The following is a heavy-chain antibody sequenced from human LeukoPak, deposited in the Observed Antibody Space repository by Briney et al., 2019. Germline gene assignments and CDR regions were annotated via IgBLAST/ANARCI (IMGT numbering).Heavy chain of an antibody. J-gene: IGHJ6*02. V-gene: IGHV1-69*13. CDR3: ARVWSGYDYCGMDV. Sequence: SVKVSCKASGGTFSSYAISWVRQAPGQGLEWMGGIIPIFGTANYAQKFQGRVTITADESTSTAYMELSSLRSEVTAVYYCARVWSGYDYCGMDVWGQGTTVTVSS. CDR2: IIPIFGTA. CDR1: GGTFSSYA. D-gene: IGHD3-3*01.